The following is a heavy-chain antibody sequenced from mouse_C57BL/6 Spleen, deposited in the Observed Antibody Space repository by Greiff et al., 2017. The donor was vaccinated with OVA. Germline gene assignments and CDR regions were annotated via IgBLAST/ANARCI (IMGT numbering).Heavy chain of an antibody. CDR3: TELDAMDY. CDR1: GYTFTDYE. CDR2: IDPETGGP. D-gene: IGHD4-1*01. J-gene: IGHJ4*01. Sequence: VQLQQSGAELVRPGASVTLSCKASGYTFTDYEMHWVKQTPVHSLEWIGAIDPETGGPAYNQKFKGKAILTADKSSSTAYMELRSLTSEDSAVYYCTELDAMDYWGQGTSVTVSS. V-gene: IGHV1-15*01.